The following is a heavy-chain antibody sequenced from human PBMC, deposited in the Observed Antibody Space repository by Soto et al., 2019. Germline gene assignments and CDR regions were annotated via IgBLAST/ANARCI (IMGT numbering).Heavy chain of an antibody. CDR2: IYYSGST. CDR1: GGSISSGDYY. V-gene: IGHV4-30-4*01. CDR3: ASYAPDCSGGSCYRHAEWFDP. D-gene: IGHD2-15*01. Sequence: KTSETLSLTCTVSGGSISSGDYYWSWIRQPPGKGLEWIGYIYYSGSTYYNPSLKSRVTISVDTSKNQFSLKLSAVTAADTAVYYCASYAPDCSGGSCYRHAEWFDPWGQGTLVTVSS. J-gene: IGHJ5*02.